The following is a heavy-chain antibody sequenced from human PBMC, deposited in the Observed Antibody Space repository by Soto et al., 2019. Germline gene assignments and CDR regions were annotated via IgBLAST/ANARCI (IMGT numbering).Heavy chain of an antibody. CDR3: ATRGRTGYSSGWTDY. CDR2: FDPEDGET. CDR1: GYTLTELS. D-gene: IGHD6-19*01. V-gene: IGHV1-24*01. Sequence: ASVKVSCKVSGYTLTELSMHWVRQAPGKGLEWMGGFDPEDGETIYAQKFQGRVTMTEDTSTDTAYMELSSLRSEDTAVYYCATRGRTGYSSGWTDYWGQGTLVTVS. J-gene: IGHJ4*02.